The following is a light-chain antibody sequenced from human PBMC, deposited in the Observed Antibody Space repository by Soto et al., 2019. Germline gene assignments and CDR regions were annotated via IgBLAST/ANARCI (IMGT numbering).Light chain of an antibody. J-gene: IGKJ5*01. V-gene: IGKV3D-15*01. Sequence: ETVMTQSPATLSVSPGERATLSCRAGQSVSTKLAWYQQKPGQAPRLLIYGASTRATGVPARFSGSGSGTELTLTVSSRQSEDFAVYYCRQYDDWPPITFGQGTRLEIK. CDR3: RQYDDWPPIT. CDR1: QSVSTK. CDR2: GAS.